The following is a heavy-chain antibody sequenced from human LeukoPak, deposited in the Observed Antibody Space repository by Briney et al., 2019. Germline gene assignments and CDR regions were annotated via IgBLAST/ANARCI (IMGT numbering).Heavy chain of an antibody. V-gene: IGHV4-31*03. CDR2: IYYSGST. CDR3: ARGVVDDAFDI. J-gene: IGHJ3*02. D-gene: IGHD2-15*01. Sequence: SQTLSLTCTVSGGSISSGGYYWSWIRQHPGKGLEWIGYIYYSGSTYYNPSLKSRVTISVDTAKNQFSLKLSSVTAADTAVYYCARGVVDDAFDIWGQGTMVTVSS. CDR1: GGSISSGGYY.